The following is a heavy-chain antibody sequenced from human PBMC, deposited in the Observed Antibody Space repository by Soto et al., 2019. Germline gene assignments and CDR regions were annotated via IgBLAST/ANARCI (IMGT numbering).Heavy chain of an antibody. Sequence: PSETLSLTCTASGGSISSYYWSWIRQPPGKGLEWIGYIYYSGSTNYNPSLKSRVTISVDTSKNQFSLKLSSVTAADTAVYYCARNILWSLSSDAFDIWGQGTMVTVSS. V-gene: IGHV4-59*01. CDR2: IYYSGST. D-gene: IGHD2-21*01. CDR1: GGSISSYY. J-gene: IGHJ3*02. CDR3: ARNILWSLSSDAFDI.